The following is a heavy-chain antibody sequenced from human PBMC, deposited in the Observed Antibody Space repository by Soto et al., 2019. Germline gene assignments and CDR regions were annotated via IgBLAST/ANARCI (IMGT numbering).Heavy chain of an antibody. J-gene: IGHJ6*02. V-gene: IGHV4-59*01. CDR1: GGPISSYY. Sequence: SETLSLTCTVSGGPISSYYWSWIRQPPGKGQEWIGYIYYSGSTNYNPSLKSRVTISVDTSKNQFSLKLSSVTAADTAVYYCARDLSMLFSAGSGVSGYYGMDVWGQGTTVTVSS. D-gene: IGHD3-10*01. CDR3: ARDLSMLFSAGSGVSGYYGMDV. CDR2: IYYSGST.